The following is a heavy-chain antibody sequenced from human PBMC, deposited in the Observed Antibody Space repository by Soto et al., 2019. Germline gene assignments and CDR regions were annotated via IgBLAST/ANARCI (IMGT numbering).Heavy chain of an antibody. J-gene: IGHJ3*02. Sequence: LSLTCTVSGDSVSSASFYWIWIRQAPGKGLEWIGFIYFSGSTNYNPSLKSRVTMSLDTSKNQFSLNLSSVTPADTAVYYCARVTEGGNDAFDIWGQGTMVTVSS. V-gene: IGHV4-61*01. CDR3: ARVTEGGNDAFDI. CDR2: IYFSGST. CDR1: GDSVSSASFY. D-gene: IGHD3-16*01.